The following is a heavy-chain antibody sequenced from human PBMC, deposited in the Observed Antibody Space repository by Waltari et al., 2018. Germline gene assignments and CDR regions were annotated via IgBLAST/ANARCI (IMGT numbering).Heavy chain of an antibody. V-gene: IGHV5-51*01. CDR3: ARQPLHSYGIRHFDY. D-gene: IGHD5-18*01. Sequence: EVQLVQSGAEVKKPGESLKISCEGSVYSSNRYWIGWVRQMPGKGLEWMGVIFPSDSNTKYSPSFRGQVTISADNSITTAYLQWSSLKASDTAIYFCARQPLHSYGIRHFDYWGQGTPVTVS. J-gene: IGHJ4*02. CDR2: IFPSDSNT. CDR1: VYSSNRYW.